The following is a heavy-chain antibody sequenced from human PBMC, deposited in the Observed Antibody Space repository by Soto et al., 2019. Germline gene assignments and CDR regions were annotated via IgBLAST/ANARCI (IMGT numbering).Heavy chain of an antibody. D-gene: IGHD6-13*01. CDR3: AKERSSSWYYFDY. CDR1: GFTFSSYG. CDR2: ISDNGSNK. V-gene: IGHV3-30*18. Sequence: QVQLVESVGGVVQPGRSLRLSCAASGFTFSSYGMHWVRQAPGKGLEWVAVISDNGSNKYYADSVKGRFTISRDNSKNTLYLQMNNLRGEDTALYYCAKERSSSWYYFDYWGQGTLVTVSS. J-gene: IGHJ4*02.